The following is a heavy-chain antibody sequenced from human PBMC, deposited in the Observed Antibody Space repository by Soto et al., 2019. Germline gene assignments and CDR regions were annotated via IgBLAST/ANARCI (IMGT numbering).Heavy chain of an antibody. Sequence: QVQLVESGGGVVQPGRSLRLSCAASGFTFTTYAIHWVRQAPGKGLEWVAVISNDGRGKYYADSVKGRFTISRDNSNNSLYLQMNSLRSDDTAVYYWAREQCFGGGRSCYYFDFWGQGTLVTVSS. V-gene: IGHV3-30*04. CDR3: AREQCFGGGRSCYYFDF. D-gene: IGHD2-15*01. CDR2: ISNDGRGK. J-gene: IGHJ4*02. CDR1: GFTFTTYA.